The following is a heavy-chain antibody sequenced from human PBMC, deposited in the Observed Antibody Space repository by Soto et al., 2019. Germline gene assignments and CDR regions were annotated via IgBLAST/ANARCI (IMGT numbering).Heavy chain of an antibody. V-gene: IGHV1-8*01. J-gene: IGHJ4*02. CDR2: MNPNSGNT. CDR3: AGDKVGTTGIDF. Sequence: QAELVQSRAEVKKPGASVKVSCKASGYTFTGYDINWVRQATGQGLEWMGWMNPNSGNTGYAQNLQGRFTMPRDNSITTAYMELTSLKDDDSAVYYCAGDKVGTTGIDFWGQGTLVTVSS. CDR1: GYTFTGYD. D-gene: IGHD1-26*01.